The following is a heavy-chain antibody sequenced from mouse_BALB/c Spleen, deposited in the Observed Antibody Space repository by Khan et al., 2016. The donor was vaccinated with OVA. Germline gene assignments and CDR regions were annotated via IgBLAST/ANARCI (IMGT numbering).Heavy chain of an antibody. CDR3: ARGGFYAMDY. Sequence: VELKESGPGLVAPSQSLSITCTVSGFSLTTYGVHWVRQPPGKGLEWLVVIWSDGITTYNSALKSRLSISKDNSKSQVFLKMNSLQTDDTAMYYCARGGFYAMDYWGQGTSVTVSS. J-gene: IGHJ4*01. CDR1: GFSLTTYG. CDR2: IWSDGIT. V-gene: IGHV2-6*02.